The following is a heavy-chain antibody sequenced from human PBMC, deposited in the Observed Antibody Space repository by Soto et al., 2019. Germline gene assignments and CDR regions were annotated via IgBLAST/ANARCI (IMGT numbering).Heavy chain of an antibody. J-gene: IGHJ6*02. CDR3: VRVGATVVRGINYYGVDV. Sequence: LRLSCAASGFTFSAHHMDWVRQAPGKGLEWVGRIRNPDNSYTTEYAPSVKGRFIISRDDSKSELYLQINSFESEDAAVYYCVRVGATVVRGINYYGVDVWGQGTTVTVSS. CDR1: GFTFSAHH. V-gene: IGHV3-72*01. D-gene: IGHD3-10*01. CDR2: IRNPDNSYTT.